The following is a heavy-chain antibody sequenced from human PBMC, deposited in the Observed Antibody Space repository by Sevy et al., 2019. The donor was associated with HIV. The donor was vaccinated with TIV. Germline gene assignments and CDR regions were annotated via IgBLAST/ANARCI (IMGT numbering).Heavy chain of an antibody. V-gene: IGHV1-2*02. CDR1: GYTFTGYY. Sequence: ASVKVSCKASGYTFTGYYIHWVRQAPGQGLEWMGWINPNSDGTNYVQKFQGRVTMTSDTSINTAYMDLRRLRSDDTAVYYCARGENFRTASYYFDYWGQGTLVTVSS. CDR2: INPNSDGT. D-gene: IGHD3-3*01. CDR3: ARGENFRTASYYFDY. J-gene: IGHJ4*02.